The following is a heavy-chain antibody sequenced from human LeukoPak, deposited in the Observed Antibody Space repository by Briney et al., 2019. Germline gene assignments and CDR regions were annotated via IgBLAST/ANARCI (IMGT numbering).Heavy chain of an antibody. Sequence: GGSLRLSCAASGFTFSSYAMHWVRQAPGKGLEWVAIISYDGSNKYYADSVKGRFTISGDNSKNTLYLQMNSLRAEDTAVYYCATHGYNRDFYFDYWGQGTLVTVSP. CDR2: ISYDGSNK. CDR1: GFTFSSYA. D-gene: IGHD5-24*01. CDR3: ATHGYNRDFYFDY. J-gene: IGHJ4*02. V-gene: IGHV3-30*04.